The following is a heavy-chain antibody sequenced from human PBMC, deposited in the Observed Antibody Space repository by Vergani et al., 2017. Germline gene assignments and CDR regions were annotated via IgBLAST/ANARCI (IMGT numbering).Heavy chain of an antibody. CDR1: GGSITSSSYY. V-gene: IGHV4-39*07. Sequence: QLHLQESGPGLVKPSETLSLTCTVSGGSITSSSYYCGWIRQPPGKGLEWIGNIYHSGGAYYNPSLKGRVTISVDTSKNQFSLKLSSVTAADTAVYYCARDFGSYGLDYWGQGTLVTVSS. CDR2: IYHSGGA. CDR3: ARDFGSYGLDY. D-gene: IGHD2-15*01. J-gene: IGHJ4*02.